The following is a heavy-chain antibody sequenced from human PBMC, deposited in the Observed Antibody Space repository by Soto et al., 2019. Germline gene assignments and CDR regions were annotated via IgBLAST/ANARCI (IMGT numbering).Heavy chain of an antibody. D-gene: IGHD6-19*01. CDR2: ILYDGSSK. V-gene: IGHV3-33*01. CDR3: ARKGSSGCFDY. Sequence: QVQLVESGGGVVQPGRSLRLSCTVSGFTFSSYGMYWVRQAPGKGLAWVAVILYDGSSKNYADSVKGRFTISRDNSKNTLYLQMDSLRVEDTAVYYCARKGSSGCFDYWGQGTLVTVSS. CDR1: GFTFSSYG. J-gene: IGHJ4*02.